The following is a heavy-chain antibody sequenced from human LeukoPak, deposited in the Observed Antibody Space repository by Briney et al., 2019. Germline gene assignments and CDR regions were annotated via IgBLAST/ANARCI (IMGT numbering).Heavy chain of an antibody. CDR2: IIPIFGTA. CDR3: ASRVVPAAIRHDAFDI. Sequence: SVKVSCKASGYTFTGYYIHWVRQAPGQGLEWMGGIIPIFGTANYAQKFQGRVTITTDESTSTAYMELSSLRSEDTAVYYCASRVVPAAIRHDAFDIWGQGTMVTVSS. V-gene: IGHV1-69*05. J-gene: IGHJ3*02. CDR1: GYTFTGYY. D-gene: IGHD2-2*02.